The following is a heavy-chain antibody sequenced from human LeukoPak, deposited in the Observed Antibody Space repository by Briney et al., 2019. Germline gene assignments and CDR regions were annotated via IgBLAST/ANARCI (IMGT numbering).Heavy chain of an antibody. CDR3: AGRTKYYYYYYMDV. CDR1: GGSFSGYY. D-gene: IGHD2-2*01. V-gene: IGHV4-34*01. CDR2: INHSGST. Sequence: SETLSLTCAVSGGSFSGYYWSWIRQPPGKGLEWIGEINHSGSTNYTPSLKSRVTISVDTSKNQFSLKLSSVTAADTAVYYCAGRTKYYYYYYMDVWGKGTTVTVSS. J-gene: IGHJ6*03.